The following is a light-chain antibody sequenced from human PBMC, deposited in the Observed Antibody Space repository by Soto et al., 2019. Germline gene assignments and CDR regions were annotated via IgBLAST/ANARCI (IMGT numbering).Light chain of an antibody. CDR2: GAS. Sequence: DIVITQSPGTLSLSPGERATLSCRASQTITSNNLAWYQQKPGQSPRLLIYGASSRATGIPDRFRGSGSGTDFTLTISRLEPEDFAVYYCQQYGASPRTFGQGTKVDIK. CDR3: QQYGASPRT. J-gene: IGKJ1*01. CDR1: QTITSNN. V-gene: IGKV3-20*01.